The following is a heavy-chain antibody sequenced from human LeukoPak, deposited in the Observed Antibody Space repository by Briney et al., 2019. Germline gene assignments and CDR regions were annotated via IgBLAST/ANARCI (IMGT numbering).Heavy chain of an antibody. CDR2: IWYDASDR. D-gene: IGHD5-24*01. J-gene: IGHJ5*02. CDR1: GFTFSSFG. V-gene: IGHV3-33*01. Sequence: PGGSLRLSCAASGFTFSSFGMHWVRQAPGKGLEWVAVIWYDASDRYYADSVKGRFTISRDNSKNTLLLRMNSLRDDDTAVYYCVRGVGVSRFNYFDPWGQGTLAVVSS. CDR3: VRGVGVSRFNYFDP.